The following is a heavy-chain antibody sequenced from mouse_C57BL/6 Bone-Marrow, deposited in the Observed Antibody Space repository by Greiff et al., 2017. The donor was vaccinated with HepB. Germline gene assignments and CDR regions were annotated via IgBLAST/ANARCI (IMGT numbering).Heavy chain of an antibody. D-gene: IGHD1-1*01. V-gene: IGHV2-2*01. CDR1: GFSLTSYG. CDR3: AQNGDYGSSSYAMDY. J-gene: IGHJ4*01. CDR2: IWSGGST. Sequence: VKLMESGPGLVQPSQSLSITCTVSGFSLTSYGVHWVRQSPGKGLEWLGVIWSGGSTDYNAAFISRLSISKDNSKSQVFFKMNSLQADDTAIYYCAQNGDYGSSSYAMDYWGQGTSVTVSS.